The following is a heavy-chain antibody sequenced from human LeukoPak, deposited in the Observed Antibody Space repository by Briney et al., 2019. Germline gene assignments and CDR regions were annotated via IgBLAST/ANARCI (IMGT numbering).Heavy chain of an antibody. V-gene: IGHV3-53*01. CDR3: ARDPYTVVTYYFDY. Sequence: GGSLRLSCAASGFTVSSNYMSWVRQAPGKGLEWVSVIYSGGSTYYADSVKGRFTISRDNSKNTLYLQMNSLRAEDTAVYYCARDPYTVVTYYFDYWGQGTLVTVSS. CDR1: GFTVSSNY. CDR2: IYSGGST. D-gene: IGHD4-23*01. J-gene: IGHJ4*02.